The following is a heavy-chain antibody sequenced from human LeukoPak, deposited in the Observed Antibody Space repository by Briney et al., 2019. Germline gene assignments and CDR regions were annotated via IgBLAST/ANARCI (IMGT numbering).Heavy chain of an antibody. CDR1: GFTVSSNY. CDR2: IYSGGST. D-gene: IGHD1-14*01. V-gene: IGHV3-53*01. Sequence: GGSLRLSCAASGFTVSSNYMSWVRQAPGKGLEWVSVIYSGGSTYYADSVKGRFTISRDNSKNTLYLQMNSLRAEDTAVYYCARDSGADHPNVDYYYGMDVWGQGTTVTVSS. CDR3: ARDSGADHPNVDYYYGMDV. J-gene: IGHJ6*02.